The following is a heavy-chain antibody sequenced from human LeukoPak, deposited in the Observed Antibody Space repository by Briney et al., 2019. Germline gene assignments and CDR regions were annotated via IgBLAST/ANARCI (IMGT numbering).Heavy chain of an antibody. D-gene: IGHD5-18*01. CDR1: GFTFSSYG. Sequence: PGGSLRLSCAASGFTFSSYGMHWVRQAPGKGLEWVAFIRYDGSNKYYADSVKGRFTISRDNSKNTLYLQMNSLRAEDTAVYYCAKDIRDTAMTYFDYWGQGTLVTVSS. J-gene: IGHJ4*02. V-gene: IGHV3-30*02. CDR2: IRYDGSNK. CDR3: AKDIRDTAMTYFDY.